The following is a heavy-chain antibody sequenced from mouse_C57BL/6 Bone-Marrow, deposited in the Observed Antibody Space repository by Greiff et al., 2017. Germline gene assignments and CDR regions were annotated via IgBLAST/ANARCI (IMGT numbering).Heavy chain of an antibody. V-gene: IGHV3-6*01. CDR3: ARDHYYPSFDY. Sequence: EVQLVESGPGLVQPSQSLSLTCSVTGYSITSGYYWNCLRPFPGNKLEWMGYISYDGSNNYNPSLKNRISITRDTSKNQFFLKMNSVTTEDTATYYCARDHYYPSFDYWGQGTTLTVSS. J-gene: IGHJ2*01. D-gene: IGHD2-1*01. CDR2: ISYDGSN. CDR1: GYSITSGYY.